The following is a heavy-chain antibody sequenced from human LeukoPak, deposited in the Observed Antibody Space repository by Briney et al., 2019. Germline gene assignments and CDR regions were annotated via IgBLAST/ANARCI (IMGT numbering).Heavy chain of an antibody. CDR2: IYHSGST. V-gene: IGHV4-30-2*01. J-gene: IGHJ4*02. CDR3: ARGYSGYAPADY. Sequence: SQTLSLTCAVSGGTISSGGYSWSWIRQPPGKGLEWIGYIYHSGSTYYNPSLKSRVTISVDRSKNQFSLKLSSVTAADTAVYYCARGYSGYAPADYWGQGTLVTVSS. CDR1: GGTISSGGYS. D-gene: IGHD5-12*01.